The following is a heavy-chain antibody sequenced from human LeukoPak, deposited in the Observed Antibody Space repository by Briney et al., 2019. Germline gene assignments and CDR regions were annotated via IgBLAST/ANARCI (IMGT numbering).Heavy chain of an antibody. J-gene: IGHJ4*02. D-gene: IGHD1-26*01. CDR2: IYPGDSDT. CDR3: ARGEIVGGSTSNFDY. Sequence: GESLKISCKGSGYGFSSHWIGWVRRMPGKGLEWMGLIYPGDSDTRYNPSFQGQVTMSADKSISTAYLHWSSLKASDTAMYYCARGEIVGGSTSNFDYWGQGALVTVSS. CDR1: GYGFSSHW. V-gene: IGHV5-51*01.